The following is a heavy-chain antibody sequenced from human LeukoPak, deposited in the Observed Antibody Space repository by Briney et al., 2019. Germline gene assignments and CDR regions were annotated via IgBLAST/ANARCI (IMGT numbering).Heavy chain of an antibody. CDR3: ARGISVVAGIPYDY. Sequence: SETLSLTCAVYGGSFGGYYWSWIRQPPGKGLEWIGEINHSGSTNYNPSLKSRVTISVDTSKNQFSLKLSSVTAADTAVYYCARGISVVAGIPYDYWGQGTLVTVSS. J-gene: IGHJ4*02. D-gene: IGHD6-19*01. CDR1: GGSFGGYY. V-gene: IGHV4-34*01. CDR2: INHSGST.